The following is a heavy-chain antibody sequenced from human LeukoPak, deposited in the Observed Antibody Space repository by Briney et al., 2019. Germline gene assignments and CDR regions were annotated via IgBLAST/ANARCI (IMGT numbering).Heavy chain of an antibody. CDR1: GGSISSSSYY. V-gene: IGHV4-39*01. CDR2: IYYSGST. D-gene: IGHD3-22*01. Sequence: ASEPLSLTCTVSGGSISSSSYYWGWIRKPPGKGLEWIGSIYYSGSTYYNPSLKSRVTISVDTSKNQFSLKLSSVTAADTAVYYCARSITMIVVVINGFDPWGQGTLVTVSS. CDR3: ARSITMIVVVINGFDP. J-gene: IGHJ5*02.